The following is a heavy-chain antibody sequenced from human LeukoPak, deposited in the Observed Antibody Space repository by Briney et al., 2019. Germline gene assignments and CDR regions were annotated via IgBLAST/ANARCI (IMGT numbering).Heavy chain of an antibody. J-gene: IGHJ6*03. CDR2: ISYDGSNK. V-gene: IGHV3-30*01. CDR3: ARKTYYYYHMDV. CDR1: GFTFSSYA. Sequence: GGSLRLSCAASGFTFSSYAMHWVRQAPGKGLEWVAVISYDGSNKYYADSVKGRFTISRENSKNTLYLQMNSLRAEDTAVYYCARKTYYYYHMDVWGKGTTVTVSS.